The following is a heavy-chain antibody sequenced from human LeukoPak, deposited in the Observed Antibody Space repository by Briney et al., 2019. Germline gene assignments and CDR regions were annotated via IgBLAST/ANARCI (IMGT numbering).Heavy chain of an antibody. CDR1: GYTFGKYW. V-gene: IGHV3-7*03. CDR3: ARDQYDTWSRRGNFDS. Sequence: GVSLRLSCVASGYTFGKYWMSWVRQAPGKGLEWVANIKLDGSEKNYVDSVKGRFTISRDNTKNSLYLQMNSLRAEDTAVFYCARDQYDTWSRRGNFDSWGQGTLVIVSS. D-gene: IGHD3-3*01. J-gene: IGHJ4*02. CDR2: IKLDGSEK.